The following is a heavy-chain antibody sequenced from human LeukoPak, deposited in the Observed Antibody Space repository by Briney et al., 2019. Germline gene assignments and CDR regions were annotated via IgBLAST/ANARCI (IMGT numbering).Heavy chain of an antibody. Sequence: PGGSLRLSCAASGFTFSSYWMSWVRQAPGKGLEWVANIKQDGSEKYYVDSVKGRFTISRDNAKNSLYLQMNSLRAEDTAVYYCARGGWSSGWYPTAPYAFDIWGQGTMVTVSS. V-gene: IGHV3-7*01. D-gene: IGHD6-19*01. CDR3: ARGGWSSGWYPTAPYAFDI. CDR2: IKQDGSEK. J-gene: IGHJ3*02. CDR1: GFTFSSYW.